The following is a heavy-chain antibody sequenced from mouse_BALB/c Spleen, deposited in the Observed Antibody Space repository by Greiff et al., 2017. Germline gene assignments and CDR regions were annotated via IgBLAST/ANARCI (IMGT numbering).Heavy chain of an antibody. V-gene: IGHV8-12*01. D-gene: IGHD3-1*01. Sequence: QVQLKESGPGILQPSQTLSLTCSFSGFSLSTSGMGVSWIRQPSGKGLEWLAHIYWDDDKRYNPSLKSRLTISKDTSSNQVFLKITSVDTADTATYYCARRARGTGFDYWGQGTTLTVSS. CDR2: IYWDDDK. J-gene: IGHJ2*01. CDR3: ARRARGTGFDY. CDR1: GFSLSTSGMG.